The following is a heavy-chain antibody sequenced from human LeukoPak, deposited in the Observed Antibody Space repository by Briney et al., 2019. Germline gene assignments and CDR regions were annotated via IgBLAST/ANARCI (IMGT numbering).Heavy chain of an antibody. D-gene: IGHD3-10*01. CDR1: GGSISSSSYY. Sequence: KPSETLSLTCTVSGGSISSSSYYWGWIRQPPGKGLEWIGSIYYSGSTYYNPSLKSRVTISVYTSKNQFSLKLSSVTAADTAVYYCARHPRLLWFGLFDYWGQGTLVTVSS. CDR3: ARHPRLLWFGLFDY. CDR2: IYYSGST. V-gene: IGHV4-39*01. J-gene: IGHJ4*02.